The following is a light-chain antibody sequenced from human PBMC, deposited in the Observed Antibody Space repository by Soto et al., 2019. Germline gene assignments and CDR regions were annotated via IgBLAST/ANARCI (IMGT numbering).Light chain of an antibody. J-gene: IGKJ1*01. CDR3: QQYNSLPET. CDR1: QGVSSC. Sequence: IAMSRSPGPLSVSPGERAALFCRASQGVSSCLAWYQQKPGQAPRLFIYAASTRASGIPARFSGSGYGTEFTLTISSLQSEDFAVYYCQQYNSLPETFGQGTKVDIK. CDR2: AAS. V-gene: IGKV3-15*01.